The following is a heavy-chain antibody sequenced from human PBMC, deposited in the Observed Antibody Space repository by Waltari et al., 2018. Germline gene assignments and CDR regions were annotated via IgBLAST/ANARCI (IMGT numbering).Heavy chain of an antibody. CDR3: AKPFYNWDDPLDS. Sequence: EVQLLESGGDFVQPGGSLRLSCAISGFSFGSNAITWVRQAPGTGLEWVAAIRVRDDTFYALSGNGRFSISRDTSRNTVYLHMNSLRAEDTAVYYCAKPFYNWDDPLDSWGQGTLVTVSS. J-gene: IGHJ4*02. CDR2: IRVRDDT. V-gene: IGHV3-23*01. D-gene: IGHD1-20*01. CDR1: GFSFGSNA.